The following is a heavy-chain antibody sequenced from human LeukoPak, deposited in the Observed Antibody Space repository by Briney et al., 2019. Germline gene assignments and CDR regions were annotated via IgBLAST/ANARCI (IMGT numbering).Heavy chain of an antibody. J-gene: IGHJ5*02. D-gene: IGHD4-17*01. CDR3: ARYKQTTVTMTGGFDP. V-gene: IGHV4-4*07. Sequence: PSETLSLTCTVSGGSISIYYWNWIRQPAGKGLEWIGRIFTSGITNYNPSLKSRVTMSVDTSKNQFSLNVSSVTAADTAVYYCARYKQTTVTMTGGFDPWGQGTLVIVSS. CDR1: GGSISIYY. CDR2: IFTSGIT.